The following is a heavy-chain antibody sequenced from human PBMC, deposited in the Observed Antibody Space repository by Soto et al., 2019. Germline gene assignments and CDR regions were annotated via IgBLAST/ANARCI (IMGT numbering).Heavy chain of an antibody. D-gene: IGHD5-18*01. CDR2: IYYSGST. J-gene: IGHJ5*02. CDR3: ARGDTAMVGNWFDP. Sequence: LSLTCTVSGGSISSGDYYWSWIRQPPGKGLEWIGYIYYSGSTYYNPSLKSRVTISVDTSKNQFSLKLSSVTAADTAVYYCARGDTAMVGNWFDPWGQGTLVTVSS. CDR1: GGSISSGDYY. V-gene: IGHV4-30-4*01.